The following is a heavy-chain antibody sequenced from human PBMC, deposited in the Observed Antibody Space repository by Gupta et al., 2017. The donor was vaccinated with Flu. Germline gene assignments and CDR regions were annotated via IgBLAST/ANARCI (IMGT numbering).Heavy chain of an antibody. CDR2: ISSNSVTI. D-gene: IGHD4-17*01. V-gene: IGHV3-48*01. J-gene: IGHJ6*02. Sequence: GRQAPGNGLEWVSYISSNSVTIDYADSVKGRFTISRDNAKNSLYLQMNSLRAEDTAVYYCARDRNGDYTVDVWGQGTTVTVSS. CDR3: ARDRNGDYTVDV.